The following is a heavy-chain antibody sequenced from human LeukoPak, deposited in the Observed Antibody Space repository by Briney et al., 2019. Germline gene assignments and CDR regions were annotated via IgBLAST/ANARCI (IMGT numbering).Heavy chain of an antibody. J-gene: IGHJ6*03. D-gene: IGHD2-2*01. CDR3: ARYVDQTYYYYYMDV. Sequence: PGGSLRLSCAASGFTFSRYWISWVRQAPGKGPEWVANIKQDGSEKYYVDSVKGRFTISRDNAKNSLSLQRNSLRAEDTAVYYCARYVDQTYYYYYMDVWGKGTTVTVSS. CDR1: GFTFSRYW. CDR2: IKQDGSEK. V-gene: IGHV3-7*01.